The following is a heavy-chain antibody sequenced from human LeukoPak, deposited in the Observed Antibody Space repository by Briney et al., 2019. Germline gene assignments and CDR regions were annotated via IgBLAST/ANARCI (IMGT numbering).Heavy chain of an antibody. Sequence: GGSLRLSCAASGFTFTSYGMSWVRQAPGKGLEWVSAITGSGGSTYDADSVKGRFTISRDNSKNTLYLQMNSLRVEDTAVYYCAKAFSRYPVPFDYWGQGTLVTVSS. CDR3: AKAFSRYPVPFDY. CDR2: ITGSGGST. CDR1: GFTFTSYG. J-gene: IGHJ4*02. V-gene: IGHV3-23*01. D-gene: IGHD3-9*01.